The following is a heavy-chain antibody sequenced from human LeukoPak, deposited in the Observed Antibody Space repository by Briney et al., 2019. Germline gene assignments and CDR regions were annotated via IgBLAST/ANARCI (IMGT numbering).Heavy chain of an antibody. CDR3: VKHVGSRWSNNRLDP. CDR2: VSRFGGTT. CDR1: GFTFDSYA. V-gene: IGHV3-23*01. J-gene: IGHJ5*02. D-gene: IGHD6-13*01. Sequence: GGSLRLSCAASGFTFDSYAMSWVRQAPGKGLEWVSAVSRFGGTTYYADSAKGRFTISRDNSNNTVYLQMNSLRVGDTALYYCVKHVGSRWSNNRLDPWGQGTLVTVS.